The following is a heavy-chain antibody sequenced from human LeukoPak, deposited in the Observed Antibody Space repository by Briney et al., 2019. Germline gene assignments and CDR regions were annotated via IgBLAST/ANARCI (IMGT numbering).Heavy chain of an antibody. CDR2: ISADNGNT. V-gene: IGHV1-18*01. Sequence: GASVKVSCKASGYTFTSYGINWARQAPGQGLEWMGWISADNGNTNYAQKVQGRVTMTTDTSTSTAYMELRSLRSDDTAVYYCARGSRNALFDYWGQGTLVTVSS. J-gene: IGHJ4*02. CDR3: ARGSRNALFDY. CDR1: GYTFTSYG.